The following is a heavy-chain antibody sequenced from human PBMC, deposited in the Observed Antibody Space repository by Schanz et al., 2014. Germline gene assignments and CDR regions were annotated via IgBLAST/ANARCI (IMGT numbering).Heavy chain of an antibody. D-gene: IGHD3-16*01. CDR3: AKGGSSLDD. CDR1: GFIFRTYG. Sequence: VQLVESGGGLVKPGGSLRLSCAASGFIFRTYGMHWVRQAPGKGLEWVALIRSDERDKCYADSVKGRFSISRDNSKNTLYLQMNSLRVEDTAVYYCAKGGSSLDDWGQGTLVTVSS. CDR2: IRSDERDK. V-gene: IGHV3-30*02. J-gene: IGHJ4*02.